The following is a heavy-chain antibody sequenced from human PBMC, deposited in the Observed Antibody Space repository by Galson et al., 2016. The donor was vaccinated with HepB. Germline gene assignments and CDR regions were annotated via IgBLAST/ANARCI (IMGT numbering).Heavy chain of an antibody. CDR3: ATRRRCSGGSCYLHYYHYGMDV. CDR2: IGRYGGNT. J-gene: IGHJ6*02. D-gene: IGHD2-15*01. CDR1: GFFFSGRA. Sequence: SLKLSCAASGFFFSGRAVSWVRQAPGKGLEWVSGIGRYGGNTDYAASVKGRVTISRDNSTNTLYLQMDSLRSDDTAVYYCATRRRCSGGSCYLHYYHYGMDVWGQGTTVTVSS. V-gene: IGHV3-23*01.